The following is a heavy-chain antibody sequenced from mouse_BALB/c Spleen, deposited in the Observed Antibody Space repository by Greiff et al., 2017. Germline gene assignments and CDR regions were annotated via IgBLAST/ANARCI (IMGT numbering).Heavy chain of an antibody. Sequence: EVMLVESGGGLVKPGGSLKLSCAASGFTFSSYAMSWVRQTPEKRLEWVASISSGGSTYYPDSVKGRFTISRDNARNILYLQMSSLRSEDTAMYYCARGSNYEDYFDYWGQGTTLTVSS. V-gene: IGHV5-6-5*01. D-gene: IGHD2-1*01. CDR2: ISSGGST. CDR3: ARGSNYEDYFDY. J-gene: IGHJ2*01. CDR1: GFTFSSYA.